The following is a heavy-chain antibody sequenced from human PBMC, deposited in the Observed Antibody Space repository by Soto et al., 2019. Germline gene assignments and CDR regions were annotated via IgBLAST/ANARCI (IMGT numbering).Heavy chain of an antibody. J-gene: IGHJ6*02. V-gene: IGHV1-18*01. CDR2: ISGYNGNT. Sequence: QVQVVQSGDEVKKPGASVKVSCKASGYTFTNYGFSWVRQAPGQGLEWMGWISGYNGNTKYAEKFQGRVTMTTDTSTITAHMELRSLRSDDTAVYYCAREGQAPYYYYGMDVWGQGTAVTVS. CDR1: GYTFTNYG. CDR3: AREGQAPYYYYGMDV.